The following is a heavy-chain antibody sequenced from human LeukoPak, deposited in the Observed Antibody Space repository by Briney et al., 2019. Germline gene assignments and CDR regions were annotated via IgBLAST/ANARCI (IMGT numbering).Heavy chain of an antibody. Sequence: GSLRLSCAASGFTFSSYWMSWIRQPPGKGLEWIGYIYYSGSTNYNPSLKSRVTISVDTSKNQFSLRLSSVTAADTAVYYCARGGSYSPYYFDYWGQGTLVTVSS. CDR1: GFTFSSYW. J-gene: IGHJ4*02. CDR3: ARGGSYSPYYFDY. V-gene: IGHV4-59*01. D-gene: IGHD1-26*01. CDR2: IYYSGST.